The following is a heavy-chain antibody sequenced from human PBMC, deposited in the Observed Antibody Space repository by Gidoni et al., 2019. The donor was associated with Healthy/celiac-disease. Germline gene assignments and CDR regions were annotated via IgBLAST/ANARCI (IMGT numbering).Heavy chain of an antibody. Sequence: QVQLQESGPGLVKPSETLSLTCAVSGYSISSGYYWGWIRQPPGKGLEWIGSIYHSGSTYYNPSLKSRVTISVDTSKNQFSLKLSSVTAADTAVYYCARDRGGDSGPDWYFDLWGRGTLVTVSS. CDR3: ARDRGGDSGPDWYFDL. V-gene: IGHV4-38-2*02. CDR2: IYHSGST. D-gene: IGHD4-17*01. J-gene: IGHJ2*01. CDR1: GYSISSGYY.